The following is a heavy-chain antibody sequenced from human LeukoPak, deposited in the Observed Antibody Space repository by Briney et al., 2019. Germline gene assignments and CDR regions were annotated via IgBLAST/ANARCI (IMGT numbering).Heavy chain of an antibody. J-gene: IGHJ4*02. CDR1: GLTFSGHA. D-gene: IGHD3-10*01. Sequence: GGSLRLSCAASGLTFSGHAMHWVRQVPGKGLEWVGVTSKDGSDKYYADSVKGRFTISRDNSRNSLYLQMNSLRADDTAVYYCAKDWSYASGTYCDSWGQGTLVTVSS. CDR2: TSKDGSDK. V-gene: IGHV3-30*18. CDR3: AKDWSYASGTYCDS.